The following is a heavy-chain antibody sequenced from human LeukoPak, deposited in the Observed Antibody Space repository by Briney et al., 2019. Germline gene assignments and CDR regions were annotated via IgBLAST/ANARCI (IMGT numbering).Heavy chain of an antibody. CDR1: GFTFSSNA. D-gene: IGHD3-22*01. CDR2: ISYDGNNK. J-gene: IGHJ4*02. Sequence: QTGGSLRLSCAASGFTFSSNAVHWVRQAPGTGLEWVAVISYDGNNKYYADSVKGRFTISRDNSKNTLYLQMNSLRAEDTAVFYCARGSGSSAYYPVDYWGQGTLVTVSS. CDR3: ARGSGSSAYYPVDY. V-gene: IGHV3-30-3*01.